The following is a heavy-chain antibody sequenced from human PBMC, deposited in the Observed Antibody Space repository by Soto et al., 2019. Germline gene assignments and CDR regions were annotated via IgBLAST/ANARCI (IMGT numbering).Heavy chain of an antibody. CDR3: ARAGYSSSSTYPLYYYGMDV. J-gene: IGHJ6*02. V-gene: IGHV3-30-3*01. Sequence: PGGSLRLSCAASGFTFSSYAMHWVRQAPGKGLEWVAVISYDGSNKYYADSVKGRFTISRDNSKNTLYLQMNSLRAEDTAVYYCARAGYSSSSTYPLYYYGMDVWGQGTTVTVPS. D-gene: IGHD6-6*01. CDR2: ISYDGSNK. CDR1: GFTFSSYA.